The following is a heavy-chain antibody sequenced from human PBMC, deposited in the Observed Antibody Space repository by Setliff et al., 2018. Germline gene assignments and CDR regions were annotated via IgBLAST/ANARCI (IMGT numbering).Heavy chain of an antibody. CDR1: GGSFSGYQ. CDR3: ARVDFTMIQGVLGL. Sequence: SETLSLTCVVYGGSFSGYQRSWIRQPPGKGLEWIGEINLSGSTNYSPSLRSRVTMSVDTSKKQLSLKLSSVTAADTAVYYCARVDFTMIQGVLGLWGQGTLVTVSS. V-gene: IGHV4-34*01. J-gene: IGHJ1*01. CDR2: INLSGST. D-gene: IGHD3-10*01.